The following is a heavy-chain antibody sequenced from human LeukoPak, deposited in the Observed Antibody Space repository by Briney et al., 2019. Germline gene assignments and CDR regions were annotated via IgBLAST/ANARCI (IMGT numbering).Heavy chain of an antibody. CDR3: AREVVVTPTAALGIRWFDP. D-gene: IGHD3-22*01. J-gene: IGHJ5*02. V-gene: IGHV1-69*06. CDR1: GGTFSSYA. CDR2: IIPIFGTA. Sequence: ASVKVSCKASGGTFSSYAISWVRQAPGQGLEWMGGIIPIFGTANYAQKFQGRVTITADKSTSTAYMELSSLRSEDTAVYYCAREVVVTPTAALGIRWFDPWGQGTLVTVSS.